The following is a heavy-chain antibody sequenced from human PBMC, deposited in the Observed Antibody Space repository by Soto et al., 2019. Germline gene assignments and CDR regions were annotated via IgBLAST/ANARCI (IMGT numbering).Heavy chain of an antibody. CDR3: AKREGRNFDY. CDR1: GFTFSSYA. V-gene: IGHV3-23*01. J-gene: IGHJ4*02. CDR2: ISSST. Sequence: EVQLLESGGGLVQPGGSLRLSCAASGFTFSSYAMTWVRQAPGKGLEWVSTISSSTYYADSVKGRFTISRDNSKNTLYLQMSSLRAEVTAVYYCAKREGRNFDYWGQGTLVTVSS. D-gene: IGHD3-10*01.